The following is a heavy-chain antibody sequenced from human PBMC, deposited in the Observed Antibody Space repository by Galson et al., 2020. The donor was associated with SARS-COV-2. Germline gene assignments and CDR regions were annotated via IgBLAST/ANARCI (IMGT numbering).Heavy chain of an antibody. D-gene: IGHD1-20*01. CDR3: ATDFFNWNYLDY. Sequence: ASVKVSCQVSGYTLTQLSIHWVRQAPGKGLEWMGGFDPEDGETIYAQKFQGRVTMTEDTSTDTAYMELSSLRSEDTAVYYCATDFFNWNYLDYWGQGTLVTVSS. J-gene: IGHJ4*02. CDR2: FDPEDGET. CDR1: GYTLTQLS. V-gene: IGHV1-24*01.